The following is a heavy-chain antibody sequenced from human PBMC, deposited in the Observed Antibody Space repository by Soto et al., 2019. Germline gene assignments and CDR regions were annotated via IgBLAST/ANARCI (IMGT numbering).Heavy chain of an antibody. Sequence: SETLSLTCAVYGGSFSCYYWSWIRQAPGKGLEWIGEINHSGSTNYNPSLKSRVTISVDTSKNQFSLKLSSVTAADTAVYYCARQSSGWYYYYGMDVWGQGTTVTVSS. CDR3: ARQSSGWYYYYGMDV. J-gene: IGHJ6*02. D-gene: IGHD6-19*01. CDR2: INHSGST. CDR1: GGSFSCYY. V-gene: IGHV4-34*01.